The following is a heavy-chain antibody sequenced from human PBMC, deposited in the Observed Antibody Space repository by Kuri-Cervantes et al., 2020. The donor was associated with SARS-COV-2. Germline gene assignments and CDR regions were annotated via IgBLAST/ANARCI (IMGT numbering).Heavy chain of an antibody. V-gene: IGHV3-73*01. Sequence: GSPNPPCAASGFPFSSYAMSWVRQASGKGLEWVGRIRDKANSYATAYAASVKGRFTISRDDSKSTSYLQMNSLKTEDTAVYYCTRLRGSGTSDYYYYGMDVWGQGTMVTVSS. CDR2: IRDKANSYAT. J-gene: IGHJ6*02. D-gene: IGHD3-10*01. CDR3: TRLRGSGTSDYYYYGMDV. CDR1: GFPFSSYA.